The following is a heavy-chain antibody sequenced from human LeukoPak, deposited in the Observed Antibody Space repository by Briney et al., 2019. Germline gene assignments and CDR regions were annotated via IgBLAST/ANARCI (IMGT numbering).Heavy chain of an antibody. J-gene: IGHJ4*02. D-gene: IGHD3-22*01. V-gene: IGHV3-21*01. CDR1: GFTFSSYS. Sequence: GGSLRLSCAASGFTFSSYSLNWVRQAPGKGLEWVSSISSSSSYIYYADSVKGRFTTSRDNAKNSLYLQMNSLRAEDTAVYYCARHYDSNSYGPGYWGQGTLVAVSS. CDR2: ISSSSSYI. CDR3: ARHYDSNSYGPGY.